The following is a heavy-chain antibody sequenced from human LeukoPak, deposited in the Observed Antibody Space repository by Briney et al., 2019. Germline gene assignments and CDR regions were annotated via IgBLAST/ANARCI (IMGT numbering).Heavy chain of an antibody. J-gene: IGHJ5*02. V-gene: IGHV1-69*05. Sequence: SVKVSCKASGGTLSSYTISWVRQAPGQGLEWMGGVIPVFGTPNYAQKFQGRVTVTTDESTNTAYMELISLRSEATAVYYWARGNFDSGSFQAPELGWFDPWGQGTLVTVSS. D-gene: IGHD6-6*01. CDR3: ARGNFDSGSFQAPELGWFDP. CDR1: GGTLSSYT. CDR2: VIPVFGTP.